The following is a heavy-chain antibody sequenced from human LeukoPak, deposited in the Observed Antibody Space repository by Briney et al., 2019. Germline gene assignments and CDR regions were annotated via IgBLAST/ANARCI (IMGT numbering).Heavy chain of an antibody. CDR2: ISGSGGST. J-gene: IGHJ4*02. CDR1: GFTFSSYA. D-gene: IGHD4-17*01. V-gene: IGHV3-23*01. CDR3: AYTVTTPFYYFDY. Sequence: PGGSLRLSCAASGFTFSSYAMSWVRQAPGKGLEWVSAISGSGGSTYYADSVKGRFTISRDNSKNTLYLQMNSLRAEDTAVNYCAYTVTTPFYYFDYWGQGTLVTVSS.